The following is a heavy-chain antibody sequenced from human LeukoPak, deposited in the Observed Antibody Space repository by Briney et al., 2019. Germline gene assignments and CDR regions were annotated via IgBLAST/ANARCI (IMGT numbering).Heavy chain of an antibody. Sequence: SVKVSCKASGFTFTSSAVQWVRQARGQRLEWIGWIVVGSGNTNYAQKFQERVTITRDMSTSTAYMELSRLRSDDTAVYYCARGYSSSSAFDPWGQGTLVTVSS. CDR3: ARGYSSSSAFDP. D-gene: IGHD6-6*01. J-gene: IGHJ5*02. V-gene: IGHV1-58*01. CDR1: GFTFTSSA. CDR2: IVVGSGNT.